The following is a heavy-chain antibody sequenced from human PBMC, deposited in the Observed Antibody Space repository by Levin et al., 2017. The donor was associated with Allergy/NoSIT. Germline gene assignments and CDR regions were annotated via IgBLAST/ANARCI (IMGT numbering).Heavy chain of an antibody. Sequence: PSGGSLRLSCAASGFTFSNYWMTWVRQAPGKGLEWVANINQDESEIYYLGSVRGRFTISRDNIKNSLYLQMNSLRAEDTAVYFCARHFYEDYWGQGTLVTVSS. V-gene: IGHV3-7*01. D-gene: IGHD2/OR15-2a*01. CDR3: ARHFYEDY. CDR1: GFTFSNYW. CDR2: INQDESEI. J-gene: IGHJ4*02.